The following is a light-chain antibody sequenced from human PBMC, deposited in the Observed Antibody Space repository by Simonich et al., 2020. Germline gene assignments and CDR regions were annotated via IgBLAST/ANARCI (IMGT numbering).Light chain of an antibody. CDR3: QQYYSTPIT. CDR2: GAS. Sequence: EIVMTQSPATLSVSPGERATLSCRASQRVSSNLAWYQQKPGQAPRLLIYGASTRATGIPARFSGSGSGTEFTLTISSLQSEDVAVYYCQQYYSTPITFGQGTRLEIK. J-gene: IGKJ5*01. CDR1: QRVSSN. V-gene: IGKV3-15*01.